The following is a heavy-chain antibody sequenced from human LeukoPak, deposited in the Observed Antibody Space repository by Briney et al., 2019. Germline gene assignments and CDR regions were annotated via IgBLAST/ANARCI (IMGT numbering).Heavy chain of an antibody. V-gene: IGHV3-7*03. J-gene: IGHJ6*02. CDR3: AGDETLRYFDWLDTYYYYGMDV. CDR1: GFTFSSYS. CDR2: IKQDGSEK. D-gene: IGHD3-9*01. Sequence: PGGSLRLSCAASGFTFSSYSMNWVRQAPGKGLEWVANIKQDGSEKYYVDSVKGRFTISRDNAKNSLYLQMNSLRAEDTAVYYCAGDETLRYFDWLDTYYYYGMDVWGQGTTVTVSS.